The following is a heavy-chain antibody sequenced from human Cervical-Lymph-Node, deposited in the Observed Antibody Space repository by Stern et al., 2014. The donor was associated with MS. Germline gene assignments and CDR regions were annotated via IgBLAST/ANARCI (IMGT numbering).Heavy chain of an antibody. D-gene: IGHD5-24*01. Sequence: QLQLQESGPGLVKPSQTLSLTCTVSGGSISSGSYYWSWIRQPAGKGLEWIGRIYTSGSTNYNPSLKSRVTISVDTSKNQFSLKLSSVTAADTAVYYCASVSLEMATSRSGMDVWGQGTTVTVSS. J-gene: IGHJ6*02. CDR1: GGSISSGSYY. CDR2: IYTSGST. CDR3: ASVSLEMATSRSGMDV. V-gene: IGHV4-61*02.